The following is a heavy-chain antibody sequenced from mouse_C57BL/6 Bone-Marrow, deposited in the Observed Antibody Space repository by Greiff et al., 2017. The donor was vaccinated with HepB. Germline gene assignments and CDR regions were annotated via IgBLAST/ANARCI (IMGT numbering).Heavy chain of an antibody. CDR2: ISSGGDYI. CDR3: TRVDYPWFAY. J-gene: IGHJ3*01. CDR1: GFTFSSYA. V-gene: IGHV5-9-1*02. D-gene: IGHD2-4*01. Sequence: DVMLVESGEGLVKPGGSLKLSCAASGFTFSSYAMSWVRQTPEKRLEWVAYISSGGDYIYYADTVKGRFTISRDNARNTLYLQMSSLKSEDTAMYYCTRVDYPWFAYWGQGTLVTVSA.